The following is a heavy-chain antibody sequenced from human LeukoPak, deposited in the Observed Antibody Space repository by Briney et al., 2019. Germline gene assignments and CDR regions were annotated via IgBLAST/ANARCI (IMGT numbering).Heavy chain of an antibody. V-gene: IGHV3-30*04. CDR1: GFTFSSYA. CDR3: ARRRVYYDSSGYYRGVDFDY. D-gene: IGHD3-22*01. CDR2: ISYDGSNK. J-gene: IGHJ4*02. Sequence: GGSLRLSCAASGFTFSSYAMHWVRQAPGKGLEWVAVISYDGSNKYYADSVKGRFTISRDNSKNTLYLQMNSLRAEDTAVYYCARRRVYYDSSGYYRGVDFDYWGQGTLVTVSS.